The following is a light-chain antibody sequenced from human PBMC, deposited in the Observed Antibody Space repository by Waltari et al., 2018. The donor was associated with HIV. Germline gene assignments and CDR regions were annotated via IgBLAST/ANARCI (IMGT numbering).Light chain of an antibody. CDR3: QQYCSPPPLT. CDR2: AAS. Sequence: DIQMTQSPSSLSASVGDRVTITCRASQAISNSLAWYQQKPGKAPKRLLYAASRLGSGVPSRFSGSRSGTDYALTISSLQPEEYAVYYCQQYCSPPPLTFGGGTKVEIK. V-gene: IGKV1-NL1*01. J-gene: IGKJ4*01. CDR1: QAISNS.